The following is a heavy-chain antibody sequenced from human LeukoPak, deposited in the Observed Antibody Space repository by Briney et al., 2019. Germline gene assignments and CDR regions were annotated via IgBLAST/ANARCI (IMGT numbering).Heavy chain of an antibody. D-gene: IGHD5-24*01. CDR1: GYTFIGYA. CDR2: INTNTGNP. J-gene: IGHJ4*02. CDR3: ARGGRDGYIYFDY. Sequence: ASVRVSCKASGYTFIGYAMNWVRQAPGQGLEWMRWINTNTGNPTYAQGFTGRVVFSLDTSVSTAYLQISSLRAEDTAVYYCARGGRDGYIYFDYWGQGTLVTVSS. V-gene: IGHV7-4-1*02.